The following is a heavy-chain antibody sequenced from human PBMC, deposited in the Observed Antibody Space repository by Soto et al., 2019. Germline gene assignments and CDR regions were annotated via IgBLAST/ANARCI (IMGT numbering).Heavy chain of an antibody. Sequence: ASVKVSCKASGGTFSSYAISWVRQAPGQGLEWMGGIIPIFGTANYAQKFQGRVTITADESTSTAYMELSSLRSEDTAVYYCARASIQNRYCSSTSCPYMDVWGQGTTVTVS. CDR1: GGTFSSYA. CDR3: ARASIQNRYCSSTSCPYMDV. V-gene: IGHV1-69*13. J-gene: IGHJ6*02. CDR2: IIPIFGTA. D-gene: IGHD2-2*01.